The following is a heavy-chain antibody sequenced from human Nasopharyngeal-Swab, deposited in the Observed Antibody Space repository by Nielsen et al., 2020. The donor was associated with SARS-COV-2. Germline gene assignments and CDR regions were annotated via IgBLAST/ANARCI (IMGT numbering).Heavy chain of an antibody. CDR3: ARDGLDYDFWSAYFMDV. Sequence: GESLKISCAASGFSFNNYNFNWVRQAPGKGPEWVSSISSSSSYIYYADSVKGRFTISGDNAKNSLYLQMNSLRAEDTAVYYCARDGLDYDFWSAYFMDVWGQGTTVTVSS. CDR2: ISSSSSYI. CDR1: GFSFNNYN. J-gene: IGHJ6*02. V-gene: IGHV3-21*01. D-gene: IGHD3-3*01.